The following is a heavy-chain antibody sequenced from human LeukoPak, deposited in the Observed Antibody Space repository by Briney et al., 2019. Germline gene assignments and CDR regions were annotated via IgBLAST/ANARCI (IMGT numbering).Heavy chain of an antibody. CDR1: GYTFTGYY. CDR2: INPSGGST. D-gene: IGHD6-19*01. J-gene: IGHJ4*02. Sequence: ASVKVSCKASGYTFTGYYMHWVRQAPGQGLEWMGIINPSGGSTSYAQKFQGRVTMTRDTSTSTVYMELSSLRSEDTAVYYCAREGDSSGWYMDFDYWGQGTLVTVSS. V-gene: IGHV1-46*01. CDR3: AREGDSSGWYMDFDY.